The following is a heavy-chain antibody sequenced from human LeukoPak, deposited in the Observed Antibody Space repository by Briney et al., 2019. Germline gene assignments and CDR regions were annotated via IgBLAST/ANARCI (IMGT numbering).Heavy chain of an antibody. V-gene: IGHV4-30-4*08. J-gene: IGHJ4*02. Sequence: SRTLSLTCTVSGGSISSGGYYWSWIRQHPGKGLEWIGYIYYSGSTYYNPSLKSRVTISVDTSKNQFSLKLSSVTAADTAVYYCARVHYYDSSGATGFDYWGQGTLVTVSS. CDR3: ARVHYYDSSGATGFDY. D-gene: IGHD3-22*01. CDR1: GGSISSGGYY. CDR2: IYYSGST.